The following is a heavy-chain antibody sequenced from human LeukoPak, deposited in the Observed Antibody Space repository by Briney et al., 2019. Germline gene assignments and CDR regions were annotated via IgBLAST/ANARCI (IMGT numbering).Heavy chain of an antibody. CDR3: ARNLPATAPFDY. J-gene: IGHJ4*02. CDR2: INHSGST. Sequence: SETLSLTCAVYGGSFSGYYWSWIRQPPGKGLEWIGEINHSGSTNYNPSLKSRVTISVDTSKNQFSLKLSSVTAADTAVYYCARNLPATAPFDYWGQGTLVTVSS. V-gene: IGHV4-34*01. D-gene: IGHD2-2*01. CDR1: GGSFSGYY.